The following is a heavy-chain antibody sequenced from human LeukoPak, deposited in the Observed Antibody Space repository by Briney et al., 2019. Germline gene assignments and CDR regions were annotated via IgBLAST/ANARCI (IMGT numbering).Heavy chain of an antibody. CDR3: TTDLDWDDYSAFFDY. Sequence: PGGSLRLSCAASGFTFSSTWMHWFRQAPGKGLVWVSRIHSDGSSTIYADSVKGRFTISRDNAKNTLYLQMNSLKTEDTAVYYCTTDLDWDDYSAFFDYWGQGTLVTVSS. V-gene: IGHV3-74*01. CDR2: IHSDGSST. J-gene: IGHJ4*02. D-gene: IGHD4-11*01. CDR1: GFTFSSTW.